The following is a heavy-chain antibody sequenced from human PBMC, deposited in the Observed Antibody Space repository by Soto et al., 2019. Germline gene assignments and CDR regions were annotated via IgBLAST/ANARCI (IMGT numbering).Heavy chain of an antibody. D-gene: IGHD2-2*02. Sequence: ASVKVSCKASGHTFTGNYMHWVRQAPGQGLEWMGILNPDGDVTTYAHKFRGRVTLTRELSTSTSYMELRSLTSEDTAVYYCAATHYCSSTSCYRSWFDPWGQGTLVTVSS. J-gene: IGHJ5*02. CDR1: GHTFTGNY. CDR2: LNPDGDVT. V-gene: IGHV1-46*01. CDR3: AATHYCSSTSCYRSWFDP.